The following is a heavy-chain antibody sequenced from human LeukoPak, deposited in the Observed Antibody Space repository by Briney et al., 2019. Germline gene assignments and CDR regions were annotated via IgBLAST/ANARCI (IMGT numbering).Heavy chain of an antibody. CDR3: ARDGGYSYGYYFDN. D-gene: IGHD5-18*01. V-gene: IGHV4-4*07. J-gene: IGHJ4*02. CDR1: GGSISSYY. CDR2: IYTSGST. Sequence: SETLSFTCTVSGGSISSYYWSWIRQPAGKGLEWIGRIYTSGSTNYNPSLKSRVTMSLDTSKKQFYLRLSSVTAADTAVYYCARDGGYSYGYYFDNWGQGTLVTVSS.